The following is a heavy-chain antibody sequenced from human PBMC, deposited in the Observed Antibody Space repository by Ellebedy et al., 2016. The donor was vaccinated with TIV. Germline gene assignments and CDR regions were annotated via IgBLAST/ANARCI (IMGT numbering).Heavy chain of an antibody. CDR1: GYSFANYI. D-gene: IGHD3-10*01. J-gene: IGHJ4*02. Sequence: ASVKVSCKASGYSFANYIISWVRQAPGQGLEWMAWISADNGNTKYAKKFQDRVTMTTDTSTTTASMELRGLRADDTAVYYCARSKGFGELLYFDTWGQGALVTVSS. V-gene: IGHV1-18*04. CDR3: ARSKGFGELLYFDT. CDR2: ISADNGNT.